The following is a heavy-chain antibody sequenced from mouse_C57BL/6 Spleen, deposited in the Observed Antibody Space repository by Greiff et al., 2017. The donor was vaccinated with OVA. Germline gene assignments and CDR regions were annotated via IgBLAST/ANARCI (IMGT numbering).Heavy chain of an antibody. CDR1: GYAFTNYL. V-gene: IGHV1-54*01. J-gene: IGHJ2*01. CDR3: ARGILVPLCYFDY. CDR2: INPGSGGT. D-gene: IGHD1-1*02. Sequence: QVQLQQSGAELVRPGTSVKVSCKASGYAFTNYLIEWVKQRPGQGLEWIGVINPGSGGTNYNEKFKGKATLTADKSSSTAYMQLSSLTTEDSAVYFGARGILVPLCYFDYWGQGTTLTVSS.